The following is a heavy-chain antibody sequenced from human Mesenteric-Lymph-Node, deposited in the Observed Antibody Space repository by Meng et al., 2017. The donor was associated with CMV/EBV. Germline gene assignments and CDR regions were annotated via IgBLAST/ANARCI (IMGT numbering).Heavy chain of an antibody. CDR3: EGSSYTGVGY. CDR2: IYSGGST. V-gene: IGHV3-66*02. J-gene: IGHJ4*02. D-gene: IGHD3-16*01. CDR1: GFTVSSNY. Sequence: GESLKISCAASGFTVSSNYMSWVRQAPGKGLEWVSVIYSGGSTYYADSVKGRFTISGDNSKNTLYLQMNSLRAEDTAVYYCEGSSYTGVGYWGQGTLVTVSS.